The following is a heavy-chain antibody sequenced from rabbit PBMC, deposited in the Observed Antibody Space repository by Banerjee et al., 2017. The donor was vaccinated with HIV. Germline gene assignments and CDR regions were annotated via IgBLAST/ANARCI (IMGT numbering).Heavy chain of an antibody. D-gene: IGHD4-1*01. CDR1: GFSFSSDYD. CDR2: IYIGSSGNT. J-gene: IGHJ4*01. V-gene: IGHV1S40*01. Sequence: QSLEESGGDLVKPGASLTLTCTASGFSFSSDYDMCWVRQAPGKGLEWIACIYIGSSGNTYYANWARGRFTVSKTSSTTVTLQMTSLTAADTATYFCARDLAGVIGWNFGLWGPGTLVTVS. CDR3: ARDLAGVIGWNFGL.